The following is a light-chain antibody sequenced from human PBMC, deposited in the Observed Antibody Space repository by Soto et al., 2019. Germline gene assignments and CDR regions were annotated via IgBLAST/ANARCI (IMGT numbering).Light chain of an antibody. Sequence: QSALTQPPSASGSPGQSVTISCAGTSSDIGLYTYVSWYQHHPGKAPKLIIYEVYKLPSGVPDRFSGSKSGNTASLTVSGLQAEDEADYYCSSYAGDINFYVFGGGTKVTVL. CDR2: EVY. J-gene: IGLJ3*02. CDR1: SSDIGLYTY. V-gene: IGLV2-8*01. CDR3: SSYAGDINFYV.